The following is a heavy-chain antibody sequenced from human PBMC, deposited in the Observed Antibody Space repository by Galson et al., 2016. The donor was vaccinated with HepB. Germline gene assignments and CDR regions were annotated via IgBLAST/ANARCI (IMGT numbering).Heavy chain of an antibody. V-gene: IGHV3-11*06. CDR2: VSSNSTYT. D-gene: IGHD3-10*01. CDR3: SRVVYGSGSYYRFYDY. CDR1: EFTFSDYY. J-gene: IGHJ4*02. Sequence: SLRLSCAASEFTFSDYYMIWIRQAPGKGLEWVSFVSSNSTYTNYADSVKGRFTISRDIAENSLYLQMNILRDEDTAVYYWSRVVYGSGSYYRFYDYWGQGTLVTVSS.